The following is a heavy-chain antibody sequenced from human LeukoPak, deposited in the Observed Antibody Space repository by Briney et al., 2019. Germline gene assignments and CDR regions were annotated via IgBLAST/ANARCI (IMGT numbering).Heavy chain of an antibody. CDR1: GFTVSSNY. Sequence: GGSLRLSCAASGFTVSSNYMSWVRQAPGKGLEWVSVIYSGGSTYYADSVKGRFTLSRDNSKSTLYLQMNSLRAEDTAVYYCARVVLYYDFWSAYFHDWGQGTLVTVSS. V-gene: IGHV3-66*01. J-gene: IGHJ4*02. CDR2: IYSGGST. CDR3: ARVVLYYDFWSAYFHD. D-gene: IGHD3-3*01.